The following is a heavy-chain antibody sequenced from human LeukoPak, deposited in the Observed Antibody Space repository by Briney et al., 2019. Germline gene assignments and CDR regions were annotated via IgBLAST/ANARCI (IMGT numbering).Heavy chain of an antibody. CDR1: GFTFSSYG. CDR2: IWYDGSNK. CDR3: AREADYDILTGYFGYFDY. V-gene: IGHV3-33*01. Sequence: GGSLRLSCAASGFTFSSYGMHWVRQAPGKGLEWVAVIWYDGSNKYYADSVKGRFTISRDNSKNTLYLQMNSLRAEDTAVYYCAREADYDILTGYFGYFDYWGQGTLVTVSS. D-gene: IGHD3-9*01. J-gene: IGHJ4*02.